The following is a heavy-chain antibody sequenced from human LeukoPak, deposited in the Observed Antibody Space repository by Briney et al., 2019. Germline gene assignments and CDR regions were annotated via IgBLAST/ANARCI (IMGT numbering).Heavy chain of an antibody. Sequence: ASVKVSCKAPGYSLTCYGFSWVRQAPRQGLEWMGWIGAKNGYTNYAQKVQGRVTMTTDTSTRTAYMELRSLRSDDTAVYYCARAIISAGDHWGQGTLVTVSS. CDR1: GYSLTCYG. CDR2: IGAKNGYT. D-gene: IGHD3-10*01. V-gene: IGHV1-18*01. CDR3: ARAIISAGDH. J-gene: IGHJ4*02.